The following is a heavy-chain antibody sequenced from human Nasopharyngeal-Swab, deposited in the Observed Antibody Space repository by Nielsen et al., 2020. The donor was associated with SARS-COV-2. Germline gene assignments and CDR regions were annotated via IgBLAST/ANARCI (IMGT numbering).Heavy chain of an antibody. CDR2: LSGSGGST. CDR1: GFTFSSYA. V-gene: IGHV3-23*01. CDR3: AKAPHRSVAGLLELPGLNAFDI. D-gene: IGHD6-19*01. J-gene: IGHJ3*02. Sequence: GGSLRLSCAASGFTFSSYAMSGVRQAPGKGLEWVTALSGSGGSTYYADSVKGRFTISRDNSKNTLYLQMNSLRAEDTAVYYCAKAPHRSVAGLLELPGLNAFDIWGQGTIVTVSS.